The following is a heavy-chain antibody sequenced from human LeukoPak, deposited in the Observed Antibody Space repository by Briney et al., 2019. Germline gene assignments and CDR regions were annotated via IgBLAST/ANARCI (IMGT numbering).Heavy chain of an antibody. Sequence: GGSLRLSCAASGFTFSSYWMSWVRQAPGKGLEWVANIKQDGSGKYYVDSVKGRFTISRDNAKNSLYLQMNSLRAEDTAVYYCARDLTNEYSSGWYAYYFDYWGQGTLVTVSS. CDR1: GFTFSSYW. D-gene: IGHD6-19*01. CDR3: ARDLTNEYSSGWYAYYFDY. CDR2: IKQDGSGK. J-gene: IGHJ4*02. V-gene: IGHV3-7*01.